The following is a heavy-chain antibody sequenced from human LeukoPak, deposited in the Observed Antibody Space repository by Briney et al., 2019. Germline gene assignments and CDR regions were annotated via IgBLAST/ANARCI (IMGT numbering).Heavy chain of an antibody. CDR3: ASLIVPSSPYYYGMDV. V-gene: IGHV4-34*01. J-gene: IGHJ6*02. D-gene: IGHD2-8*01. CDR1: GGSISSYY. Sequence: PSETLSLTCTVSGGSISSYYWSWIRQPPGKGLEWIGEINHSGSTNYNPSLKSRVTISVDTSKNQFSLKLSSVTAADTAVYYCASLIVPSSPYYYGMDVWGQGTTVTISS. CDR2: INHSGST.